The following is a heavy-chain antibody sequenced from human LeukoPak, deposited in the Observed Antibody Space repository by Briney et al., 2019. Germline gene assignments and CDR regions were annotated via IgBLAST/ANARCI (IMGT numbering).Heavy chain of an antibody. V-gene: IGHV1-69*04. Sequence: SVKVSCKASGGTFSSYAISWVRQAPGQGLEWMGRIIPILGIANYAQKFQGRVTITADKSTSTAYMELSSLRSEDTAVYYCARDPFPTVVTPDPFDYWGQGTLVTVSS. CDR1: GGTFSSYA. J-gene: IGHJ4*02. D-gene: IGHD4-23*01. CDR3: ARDPFPTVVTPDPFDY. CDR2: IIPILGIA.